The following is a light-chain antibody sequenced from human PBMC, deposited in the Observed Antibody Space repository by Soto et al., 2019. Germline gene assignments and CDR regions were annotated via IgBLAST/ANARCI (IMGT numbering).Light chain of an antibody. J-gene: IGKJ4*01. V-gene: IGKV1-5*03. CDR3: QQYNSYPLT. Sequence: DIQMTQSPSTLSGSVGDRVTITCRASQTISSWLAWYQQKPGKAPKLLIYEASTLQRGVPARFRGSGSGTEFTLTISGLQPDDFATYYCQQYNSYPLTFGGGTKVDIK. CDR2: EAS. CDR1: QTISSW.